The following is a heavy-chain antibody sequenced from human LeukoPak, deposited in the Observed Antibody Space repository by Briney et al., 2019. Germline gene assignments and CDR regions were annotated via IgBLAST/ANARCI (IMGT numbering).Heavy chain of an antibody. J-gene: IGHJ6*03. Sequence: GGSLRLSCVASGITFSSYSMNWVRQAPGKGLEWVSYISSFSGTINYADSVKGRFTISRDNAKNSLYLQMNSLRAEDTAVYYCARDAPVGYYYMDVWGKGTTVTVSS. V-gene: IGHV3-48*01. CDR3: ARDAPVGYYYMDV. CDR1: GITFSSYS. CDR2: ISSFSGTI.